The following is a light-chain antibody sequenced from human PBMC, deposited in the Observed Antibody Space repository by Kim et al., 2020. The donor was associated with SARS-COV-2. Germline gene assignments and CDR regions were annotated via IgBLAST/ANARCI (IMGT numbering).Light chain of an antibody. Sequence: VSPAQTASITCSGDKLGDKYACWYQQKPGQSPVLVIYQDSKRPSGIPERFSGSNSGNTATLTISGTQAMDEADYYCQAWDSSTSVVFGGGTQLTVL. V-gene: IGLV3-1*01. J-gene: IGLJ2*01. CDR3: QAWDSSTSVV. CDR2: QDS. CDR1: KLGDKY.